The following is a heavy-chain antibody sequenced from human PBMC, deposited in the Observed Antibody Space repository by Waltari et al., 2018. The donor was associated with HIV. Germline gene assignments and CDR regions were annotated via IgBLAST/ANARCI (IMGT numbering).Heavy chain of an antibody. V-gene: IGHV3-9*01. CDR1: GFTFDVYA. D-gene: IGHD3-10*01. Sequence: QLVESGGGLVQPGRSLGLSCAASGFTFDVYAMHWVLQAPGKGLEWVSGISWTSGNIGYADSVKGRFTISRDNAKNSLYLQMNSLGAEDTALYYCAKDTHSAYYSAPYYYGTFDYWGQGTLVTVSS. CDR3: AKDTHSAYYSAPYYYGTFDY. J-gene: IGHJ4*02. CDR2: ISWTSGNI.